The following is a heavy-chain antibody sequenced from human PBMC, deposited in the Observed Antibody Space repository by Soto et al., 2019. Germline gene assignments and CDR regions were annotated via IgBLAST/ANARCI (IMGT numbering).Heavy chain of an antibody. V-gene: IGHV4-4*02. CDR1: GGSISSSNW. CDR3: ARVSGSYYYGMDV. J-gene: IGHJ6*02. D-gene: IGHD1-26*01. Sequence: QVQLQESGPGLVKPSGTLSLTCAVSGGSISSSNWWSWVRQPPGKGLEWIGEIYHSGSTNYNPSLKRRVTMSVDKSMNQFSLKLSSVTAADTAVYYCARVSGSYYYGMDVWGQGTTVTVSS. CDR2: IYHSGST.